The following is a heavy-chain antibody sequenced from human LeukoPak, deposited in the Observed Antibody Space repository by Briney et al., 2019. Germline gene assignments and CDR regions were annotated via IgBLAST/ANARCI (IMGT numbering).Heavy chain of an antibody. CDR3: ARHYSPIWGMYYGLDV. J-gene: IGHJ6*02. V-gene: IGHV4-39*01. Sequence: SETLSLTCSVSGGSVTTTSYHWGWIRQPPGKGLGWIAGISYSGTTYKSSSLKSRITISVDTSKNEVSLKLSSVTVAETAVYYCARHYSPIWGMYYGLDVWGQGTTVTVFS. CDR2: ISYSGTT. CDR1: GGSVTTTSYH. D-gene: IGHD3-16*01.